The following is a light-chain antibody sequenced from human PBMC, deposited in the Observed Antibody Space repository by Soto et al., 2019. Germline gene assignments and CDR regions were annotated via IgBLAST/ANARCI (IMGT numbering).Light chain of an antibody. CDR1: QSVLYSSNNKNY. V-gene: IGKV4-1*01. CDR2: WAS. CDR3: QQYSSTPRT. Sequence: DIVMTQSPDSLAVSLGERATINCKSSQSVLYSSNNKNYLAWYQQKPGLPPKLLIYWASTRESGVPDRFSGSGSGTDFTLTISSLQAEDVAVYYCQQYSSTPRTFGPGTKVDIK. J-gene: IGKJ3*01.